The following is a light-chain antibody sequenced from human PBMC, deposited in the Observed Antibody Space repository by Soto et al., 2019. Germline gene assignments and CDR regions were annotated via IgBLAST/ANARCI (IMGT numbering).Light chain of an antibody. V-gene: IGKV1-27*01. CDR3: LNYNSALRT. Sequence: DIQMTQSPSSLSASVGDRVTITCRTSQGISNDLAWYQQKPGKVPKLLIFAASALQSGVPSRFSGSGSGTDFTLTISSLQPEEVATYYWLNYNSALRTFGQGTKVEIK. CDR2: AAS. CDR1: QGISND. J-gene: IGKJ1*01.